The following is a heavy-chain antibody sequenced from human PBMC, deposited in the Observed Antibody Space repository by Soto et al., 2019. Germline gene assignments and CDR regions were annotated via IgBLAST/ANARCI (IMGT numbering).Heavy chain of an antibody. D-gene: IGHD1-26*01. CDR2: INAGNGNT. CDR3: ARDKSGSYLYYGMDV. CDR1: GYTFTNYA. J-gene: IGHJ6*02. Sequence: ASVKVSFKASGYTFTNYAIHWLRQAPGQRLEWLGWINAGNGNTKDSQRSEGRVTMTRDTSTSTVYMELSSLRSEDTAVYYCARDKSGSYLYYGMDVWGQGTTVTVSS. V-gene: IGHV1-3*01.